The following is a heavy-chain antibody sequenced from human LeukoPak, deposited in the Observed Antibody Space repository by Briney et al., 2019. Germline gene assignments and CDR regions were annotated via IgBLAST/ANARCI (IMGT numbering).Heavy chain of an antibody. CDR2: ISSSCSTI. Sequence: GGSLRLSCAASGFTFNDYYMSWIRQAPGKGLEWVSYISSSCSTIYYADSVRGRFNISRDNDKNSLYLQMNSLRAEDTAVYYCARGGYGDYGQYYYYGMDVWGQGTTVTVSS. D-gene: IGHD4-17*01. J-gene: IGHJ6*02. V-gene: IGHV3-11*01. CDR1: GFTFNDYY. CDR3: ARGGYGDYGQYYYYGMDV.